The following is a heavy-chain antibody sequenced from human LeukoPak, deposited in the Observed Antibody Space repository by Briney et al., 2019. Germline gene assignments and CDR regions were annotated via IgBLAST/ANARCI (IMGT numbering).Heavy chain of an antibody. CDR1: GFTSSSYA. J-gene: IGHJ4*02. D-gene: IGHD6-13*01. CDR2: ISGSGGST. CDR3: ANLSPGIAAAGADY. V-gene: IGHV3-23*01. Sequence: GGSLRLSCAASGFTSSSYAMSWVRQAPGKGLEWVSAISGSGGSTYYADSVKGRFTISRDNSKNTLYLQMNSLRAEDTAVYYCANLSPGIAAAGADYWGQGTLVTVSS.